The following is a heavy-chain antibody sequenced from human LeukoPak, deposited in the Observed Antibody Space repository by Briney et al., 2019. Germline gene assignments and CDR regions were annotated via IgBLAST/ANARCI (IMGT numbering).Heavy chain of an antibody. CDR3: AKAGGIAAAGAFDY. Sequence: GRSLRLSCAASGFTFSSYGMHWVRQAPGKGLEWVAVIWYDGSNKYYADSVKGRFTISRDNSKNTLYLQMNSLRAEDMALYYCAKAGGIAAAGAFDYWGQGTLVTVSS. CDR1: GFTFSSYG. D-gene: IGHD6-13*01. CDR2: IWYDGSNK. J-gene: IGHJ4*02. V-gene: IGHV3-33*06.